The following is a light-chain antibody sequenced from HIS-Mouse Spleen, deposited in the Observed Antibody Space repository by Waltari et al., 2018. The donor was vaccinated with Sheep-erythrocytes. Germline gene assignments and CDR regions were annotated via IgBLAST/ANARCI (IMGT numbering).Light chain of an antibody. J-gene: IGKJ4*01. CDR1: QDISNY. CDR2: DAS. Sequence: DIQMTQSPSSVSASVGDRVTITCRASQDISNYLNWYQQKPGQAPKLLIYDASNLETGVPSRFSGSGSGTDFTFTISSLQPEDIATYYCQQYDNLPLTFGGGTKVEIK. CDR3: QQYDNLPLT. V-gene: IGKV1-33*01.